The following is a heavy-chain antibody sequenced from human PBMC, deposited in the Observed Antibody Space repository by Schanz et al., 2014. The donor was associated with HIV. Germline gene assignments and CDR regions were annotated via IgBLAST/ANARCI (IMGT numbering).Heavy chain of an antibody. Sequence: QVQLLESGGDLVQPGGSLRLSCAASGFTFSSHAMSWVRQAPGKGLEWVAILWFDGSIDYYVDSVRGRFTISRDNSKNTLYLQMNSLRAEDTAAYYCARDSQLFCSSTSCLFDCWGQGTLVTVSS. V-gene: IGHV3-33*08. J-gene: IGHJ4*02. CDR1: GFTFSSHA. CDR2: LWFDGSID. CDR3: ARDSQLFCSSTSCLFDC. D-gene: IGHD2-2*01.